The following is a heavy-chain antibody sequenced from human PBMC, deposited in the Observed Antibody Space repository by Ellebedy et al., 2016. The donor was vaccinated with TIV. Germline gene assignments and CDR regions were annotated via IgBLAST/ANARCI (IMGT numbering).Heavy chain of an antibody. D-gene: IGHD5-24*01. CDR2: INPDRGDT. CDR3: ARGLGWLQRDSDY. V-gene: IGHV1-2*02. CDR1: GYTFTAYY. J-gene: IGHJ4*02. Sequence: AASVKVSCKASGYTFTAYYMHWVRQAPGQGLEWMGRINPDRGDTDYAQRVQDRVTMTRDTSISTAYMELSRLTSDDTAVYYCARGLGWLQRDSDYWGQGTLVTVSS.